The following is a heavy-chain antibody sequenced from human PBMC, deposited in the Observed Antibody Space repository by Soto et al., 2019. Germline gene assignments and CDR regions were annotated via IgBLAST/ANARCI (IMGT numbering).Heavy chain of an antibody. D-gene: IGHD5-12*01. J-gene: IGHJ4*02. CDR3: ARGYSGYDNFDY. CDR2: IYSGGST. V-gene: IGHV3-66*01. CDR1: GFTVSSNY. Sequence: GSLRLSCAASGFTVSSNYMSWVRQAPGKGLEWVSVIYSGGSTYYADSVKGRFTISRDNSKNTLYLQMNSLRAEDTAVYYCARGYSGYDNFDYWGQGTLVTVSS.